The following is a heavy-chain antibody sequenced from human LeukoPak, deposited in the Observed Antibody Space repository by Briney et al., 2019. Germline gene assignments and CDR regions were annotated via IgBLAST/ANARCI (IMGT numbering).Heavy chain of an antibody. CDR2: IYHSGGT. D-gene: IGHD3-10*01. J-gene: IGHJ4*02. CDR3: ARHYVSGSYYSHFDY. Sequence: SQTLSLTCTVSGGSISSGGNYWSWIRQPPGKGLEWIGYIYHSGGTYYNPSLKSRVTISVDTSKNQFSLKLSSVTAADTAVYHCARHYVSGSYYSHFDYWGQGALVTVSS. V-gene: IGHV4-30-2*02. CDR1: GGSISSGGNY.